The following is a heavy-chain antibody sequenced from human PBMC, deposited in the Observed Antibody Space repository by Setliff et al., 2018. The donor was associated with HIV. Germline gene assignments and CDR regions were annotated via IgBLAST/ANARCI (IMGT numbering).Heavy chain of an antibody. Sequence: TLSLTCSVSGGSISRVGYYWSWIRQHPGKGLEWIGYITYSGSTYYNPSLMSRGSISPDTSKNQFSLKLTSVTAADTAVYYCARVGSVIQVTLFGMDVWGQGTTVTVSS. D-gene: IGHD5-18*01. CDR2: ITYSGST. CDR1: GGSISRVGYY. CDR3: ARVGSVIQVTLFGMDV. J-gene: IGHJ6*02. V-gene: IGHV4-31*03.